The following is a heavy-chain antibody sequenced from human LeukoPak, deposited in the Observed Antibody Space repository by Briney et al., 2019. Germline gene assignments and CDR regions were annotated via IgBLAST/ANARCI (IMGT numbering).Heavy chain of an antibody. J-gene: IGHJ6*04. V-gene: IGHV3-23*01. CDR1: GFTFSSYA. D-gene: IGHD5-18*01. CDR3: ARDTVDTAMYYGMDV. Sequence: GGSLRLSCAASGFTFSSYAMSWVRQAPGKGLEWVSAISASGGGTYYADSVKGRFTISRDNSKNTLYLQMNSLRAEDTAVYYCARDTVDTAMYYGMDVWGKGTTVTVSS. CDR2: ISASGGGT.